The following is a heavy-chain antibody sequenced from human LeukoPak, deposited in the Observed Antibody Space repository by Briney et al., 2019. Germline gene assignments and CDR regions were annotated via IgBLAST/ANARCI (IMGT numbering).Heavy chain of an antibody. J-gene: IGHJ3*02. D-gene: IGHD3-16*02. CDR2: ISGSGGST. CDR1: GFTFSSYA. Sequence: PGVSLRLSCAASGFTFSSYAMSWVRQAPGKGLEWVSAISGSGGSTYYADSVKGRFTISRDNSKNTLYLQMNSLRAEATAVYYCAKDPHSSVVTEFRIPPLDAFDIWGQGTMVTVSS. CDR3: AKDPHSSVVTEFRIPPLDAFDI. V-gene: IGHV3-23*01.